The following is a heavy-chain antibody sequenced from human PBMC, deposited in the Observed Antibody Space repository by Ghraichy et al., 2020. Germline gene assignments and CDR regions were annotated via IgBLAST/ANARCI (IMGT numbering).Heavy chain of an antibody. Sequence: ASVKVSCKASGYTFTFYGISWVRQAPGQGLEWIGWISASSGTTNYAQKFQGRVTKTTETSTTTAYMELTSLTSDDTAVYFCAREPRASSRFDPWGQGTLVTVSS. CDR3: AREPRASSRFDP. CDR2: ISASSGTT. CDR1: GYTFTFYG. J-gene: IGHJ5*02. D-gene: IGHD3-10*01. V-gene: IGHV1-18*01.